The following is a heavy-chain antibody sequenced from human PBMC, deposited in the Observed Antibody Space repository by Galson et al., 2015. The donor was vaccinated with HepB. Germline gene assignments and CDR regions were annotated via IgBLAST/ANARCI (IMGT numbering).Heavy chain of an antibody. D-gene: IGHD1-26*01. J-gene: IGHJ4*02. CDR2: ISGSGGST. Sequence: SLRLSCAASGFTFSSYAMSWVRQAPGKGLEWVSAISGSGGSTYYADSVKGRLTISRDNSKNTLYLQMNSLRAEDTAVYYCAKVNTPGWELEHPDYWGQGALVTVSS. CDR1: GFTFSSYA. V-gene: IGHV3-23*01. CDR3: AKVNTPGWELEHPDY.